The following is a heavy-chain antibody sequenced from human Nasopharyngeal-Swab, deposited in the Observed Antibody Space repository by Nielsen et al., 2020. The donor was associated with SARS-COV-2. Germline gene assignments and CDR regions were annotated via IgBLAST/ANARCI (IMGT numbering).Heavy chain of an antibody. J-gene: IGHJ3*02. Sequence: GGSLRLSCAASGFTFSSYGMHWVRQAPGKGLEWVAFIRYDGSNKYYADSVKGRFTISRDNSKNTPYLQMNSLGAEDTAVYYCAKDGAYDSMIVVVIKGPSFDIWGQGTMVTVSS. CDR3: AKDGAYDSMIVVVIKGPSFDI. CDR2: IRYDGSNK. CDR1: GFTFSSYG. D-gene: IGHD3-22*01. V-gene: IGHV3-30*02.